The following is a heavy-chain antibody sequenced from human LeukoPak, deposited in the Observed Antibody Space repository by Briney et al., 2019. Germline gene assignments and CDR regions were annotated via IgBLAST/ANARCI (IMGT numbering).Heavy chain of an antibody. CDR1: GGFISSYY. CDR2: IYYSGST. D-gene: IGHD6-19*01. CDR3: ARHRSGWIAFDY. V-gene: IGHV4-59*08. Sequence: SETLSLTCTVSGGFISSYYWSWIRQPPGKGLEWIGYIYYSGSTNCNPSLKSRVTISVDTSKNQFSLKLSSVTAADTAVYYCARHRSGWIAFDYWGQGTLVTVSS. J-gene: IGHJ4*02.